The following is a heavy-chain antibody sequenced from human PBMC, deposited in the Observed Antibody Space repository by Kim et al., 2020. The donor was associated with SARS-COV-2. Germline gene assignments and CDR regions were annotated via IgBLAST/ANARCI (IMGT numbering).Heavy chain of an antibody. Sequence: SETLSLTCTVSGGSISSYYWSWIRQPPGKGLEWIGYIYYSGSTNYNPSLKSRVTISVDTSKNQFSLKLSSVTAADTAVYYCARGDGYNFYWYFDLWGRGTLVTVSS. D-gene: IGHD5-12*01. CDR1: GGSISSYY. CDR2: IYYSGST. CDR3: ARGDGYNFYWYFDL. V-gene: IGHV4-59*01. J-gene: IGHJ2*01.